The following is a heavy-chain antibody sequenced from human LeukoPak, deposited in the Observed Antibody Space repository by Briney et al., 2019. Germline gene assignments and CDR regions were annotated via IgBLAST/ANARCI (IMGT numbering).Heavy chain of an antibody. CDR1: GGSISSSSYY. V-gene: IGHV4-39*01. J-gene: IGHJ4*02. Sequence: KPSETLSLTCTVSGGSISSSSYYWGWVRQHPGKGLEWIGSIYYSGRKYYNPSLKSRVTISVKTSKKQFSLKLSSVTAADTAAYYCAIHPRVENLLLLHPYYFDYWGQGTLVTVSS. CDR2: IYYSGRK. D-gene: IGHD3-22*01. CDR3: AIHPRVENLLLLHPYYFDY.